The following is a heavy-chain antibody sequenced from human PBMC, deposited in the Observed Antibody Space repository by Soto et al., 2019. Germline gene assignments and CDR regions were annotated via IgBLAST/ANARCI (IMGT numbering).Heavy chain of an antibody. V-gene: IGHV3-48*01. CDR2: ISPRGDNI. CDR1: GFSLANFP. D-gene: IGHD3-3*01. J-gene: IGHJ4*01. Sequence: PGGSLRLSCAGSGFSLANFPMNWVRQTPGKGLEWISYISPRGDNIYYTESVKGRFTISRDNARNSLYLQMNSLRAEDTAVYYCAKDFTIFGVVPSGNWGHGTLVTVSS. CDR3: AKDFTIFGVVPSGN.